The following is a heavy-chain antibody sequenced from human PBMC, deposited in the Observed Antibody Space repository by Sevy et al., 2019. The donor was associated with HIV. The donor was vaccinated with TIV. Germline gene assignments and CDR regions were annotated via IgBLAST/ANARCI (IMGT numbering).Heavy chain of an antibody. CDR1: GFTFSNAW. D-gene: IGHD3-22*01. V-gene: IGHV3-15*01. Sequence: GGSLRLSCAASGFTFSNAWMSWVRQAPGKGLEWVGRIKSKTDGGTTDYAAHVKGRFTISRDDSKNTLYLQMNSLKTEDTAVYYCTTAYYYDSSGYPNVDYWGQGTLVTVSS. CDR3: TTAYYYDSSGYPNVDY. CDR2: IKSKTDGGTT. J-gene: IGHJ4*02.